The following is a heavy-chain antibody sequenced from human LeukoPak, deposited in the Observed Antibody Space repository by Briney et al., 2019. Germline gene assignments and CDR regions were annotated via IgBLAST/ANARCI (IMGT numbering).Heavy chain of an antibody. D-gene: IGHD3-16*01. J-gene: IGHJ1*01. CDR2: IRSKAYGGTT. CDR1: GFTVSSNY. Sequence: GGSLRLSCAASGFTVSSNYMSWVRQAPGKGLEWVGFIRSKAYGGTTEYAASVKGRFTISRDDSKSIAYLQMNSLKTEDTAVYYCTRDPLRLGEFDGEYFQHWGQGTLVTVSS. V-gene: IGHV3-49*04. CDR3: TRDPLRLGEFDGEYFQH.